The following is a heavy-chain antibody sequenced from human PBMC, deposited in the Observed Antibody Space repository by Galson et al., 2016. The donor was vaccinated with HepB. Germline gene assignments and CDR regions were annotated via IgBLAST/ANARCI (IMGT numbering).Heavy chain of an antibody. CDR2: IDSDGHSQ. D-gene: IGHD5-24*01. V-gene: IGHV3-74*01. Sequence: SLRLSCAASGFIFGNYRMHWVRQAPGKGLVWVSRIDSDGHSQNYADSVKGRFIISRDNAKNTLYLQMNSLRAEDTAMYYCVRLTKMGLRRSFDYWGQGTLVTVSS. J-gene: IGHJ4*02. CDR1: GFIFGNYR. CDR3: VRLTKMGLRRSFDY.